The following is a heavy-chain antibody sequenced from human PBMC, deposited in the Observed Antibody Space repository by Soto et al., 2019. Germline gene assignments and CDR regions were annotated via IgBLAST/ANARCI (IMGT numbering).Heavy chain of an antibody. CDR2: IYYSGST. J-gene: IGHJ4*02. CDR3: ARDGTAAAGRSY. V-gene: IGHV4-31*03. Sequence: SETLSLTCTVSGGSISSGGYYWSWIRQHPGKGLEWIGYIYYSGSTYYNPSLKSRVTISVDTSKNQFSLKLSSVTAADTAVYYCARDGTAAAGRSYWGQGTLVTVSS. CDR1: GGSISSGGYY. D-gene: IGHD6-13*01.